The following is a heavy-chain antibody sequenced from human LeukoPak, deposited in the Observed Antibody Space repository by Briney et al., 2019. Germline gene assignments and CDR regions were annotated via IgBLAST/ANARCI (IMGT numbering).Heavy chain of an antibody. V-gene: IGHV1-2*02. Sequence: ASVKVSCKASGYTFTGYYMHWVRQAPGQGLEWMGWINPNSGGTNYAQKFQGRVTMTRDMSISTAYMELSRLRSDDTAMYYCARGGANYYDSSGYWFDPWGQGTLVTVSS. CDR2: INPNSGGT. CDR3: ARGGANYYDSSGYWFDP. J-gene: IGHJ5*02. D-gene: IGHD3-22*01. CDR1: GYTFTGYY.